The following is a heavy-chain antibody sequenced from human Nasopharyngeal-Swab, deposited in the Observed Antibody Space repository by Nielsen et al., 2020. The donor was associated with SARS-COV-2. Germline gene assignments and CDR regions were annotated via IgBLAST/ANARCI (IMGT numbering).Heavy chain of an antibody. Sequence: ASVKVSCKASGYTFTSYAMNWVRQAPGQGLEWMGWINTNTGNPTYAQGFTGRFVFSLDTSVSTAYLQISSLKAEDTAVYYCAQGAGRVQRLYYFDYWGQGTLVTVSS. CDR2: INTNTGNP. CDR1: GYTFTSYA. CDR3: AQGAGRVQRLYYFDY. V-gene: IGHV7-4-1*02. J-gene: IGHJ4*02. D-gene: IGHD1-26*01.